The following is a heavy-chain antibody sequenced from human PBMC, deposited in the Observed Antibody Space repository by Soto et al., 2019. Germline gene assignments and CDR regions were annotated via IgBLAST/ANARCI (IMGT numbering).Heavy chain of an antibody. CDR1: GFTFSSYA. Sequence: EVQLLESGGGLVQPGGSLRLSCAASGFTFSSYAMSWVRQAPGKGLEWVSAISGSGGSTYYADSVKGRFTISRDNSKNTLYLQMNSLRAEDTAVYYCAKDLGDYVWGSYRYTTGYCGMDVWGQGTTVTVSS. CDR2: ISGSGGST. D-gene: IGHD3-16*02. V-gene: IGHV3-23*01. J-gene: IGHJ6*02. CDR3: AKDLGDYVWGSYRYTTGYCGMDV.